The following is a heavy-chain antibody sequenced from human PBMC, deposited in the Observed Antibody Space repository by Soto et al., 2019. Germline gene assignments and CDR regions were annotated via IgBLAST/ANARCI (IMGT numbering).Heavy chain of an antibody. CDR1: GGTFSNYT. CDR2: LIPILGLA. J-gene: IGHJ4*02. Sequence: QVQLVQSGAEVKKPGPSVKVSCKASGGTFSNYTITWVRQAPGQGLEWMGRLIPILGLANYAQKFRGRVTITADKSTTTAYMELRSLRSEDTAMYYCARFKLGEDYWGQGTLVTVSS. V-gene: IGHV1-69*02. D-gene: IGHD3-16*01. CDR3: ARFKLGEDY.